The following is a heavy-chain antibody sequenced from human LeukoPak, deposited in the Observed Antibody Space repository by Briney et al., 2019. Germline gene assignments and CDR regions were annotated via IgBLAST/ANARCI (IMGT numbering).Heavy chain of an antibody. CDR3: ARVTLGGLNYYYMDV. V-gene: IGHV3-21*01. D-gene: IGHD6-25*01. J-gene: IGHJ6*03. CDR1: GFTFSSYS. Sequence: PGGSLRLSCAASGFTFSSYSMNWVRQAPGKELEWVSSISSSSSYIYYADSVKGRFTISRDNAKNSLYLQMNSLRAEDTAVYYCARVTLGGLNYYYMDVWGKGTTVTVSS. CDR2: ISSSSSYI.